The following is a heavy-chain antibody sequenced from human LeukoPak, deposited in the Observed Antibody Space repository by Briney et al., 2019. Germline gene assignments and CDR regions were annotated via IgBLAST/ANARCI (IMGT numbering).Heavy chain of an antibody. Sequence: ASVRVSCKASGYSFMDYDISWVRQATGQGLEWMGWMNPKSGNTGYAEKFQGRVAMTRDTSVGTAYMELSSLRSEGTAVYYCARNSGLADCWGQGTLVTVPS. J-gene: IGHJ4*02. CDR1: GYSFMDYD. D-gene: IGHD5-12*01. CDR3: ARNSGLADC. V-gene: IGHV1-8*01. CDR2: MNPKSGNT.